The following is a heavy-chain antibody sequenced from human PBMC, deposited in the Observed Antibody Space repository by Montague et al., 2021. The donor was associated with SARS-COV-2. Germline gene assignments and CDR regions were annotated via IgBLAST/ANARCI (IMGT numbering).Heavy chain of an antibody. J-gene: IGHJ4*02. CDR3: AHSLLFSSPGDFAS. Sequence: PALVKPTQTLTLTCTFSGFSLISDGVGVGWIRQPPGKALEWLALIFWNDDKRYNSSLKNRLTVTKGTSKNQVVLTMTNMDPLDTGTYYCAHSLLFSSPGDFASWGQGTLVTVAS. CDR2: IFWNDDK. V-gene: IGHV2-5*01. CDR1: GFSLISDGVG.